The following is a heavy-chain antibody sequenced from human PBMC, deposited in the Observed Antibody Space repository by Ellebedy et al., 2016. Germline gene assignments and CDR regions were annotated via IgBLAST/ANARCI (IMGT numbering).Heavy chain of an antibody. CDR1: GGSFSGYY. J-gene: IGHJ5*02. Sequence: SETLSLXXAVYGGSFSGYYWTWIRQPPGKGLEWIGEINHGGSTNYNPSLKSRVTISVDTSKNQFSLNLTSVTAADTAVYYCARGSSGWGGTAVVEAWGQGTLVTVSS. CDR3: ARGSSGWGGTAVVEA. V-gene: IGHV4-34*01. CDR2: INHGGST. D-gene: IGHD6-19*01.